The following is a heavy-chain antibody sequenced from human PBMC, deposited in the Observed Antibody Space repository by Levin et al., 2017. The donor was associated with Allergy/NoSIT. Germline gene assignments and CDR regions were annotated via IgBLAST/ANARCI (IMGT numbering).Heavy chain of an antibody. Sequence: GESLKISCKASRYIFSDYFIHWVRQAPGQGLEWMGWINPHSGDTKYAQEFQSRVTMTRDTATSTAYMELTRLTSDDTAVYYCARDLYNDDSVFGYWGQGPLVHVCS. CDR1: RYIFSDYF. CDR3: ARDLYNDDSVFGY. J-gene: IGHJ4*02. CDR2: INPHSGDT. D-gene: IGHD3-22*01. V-gene: IGHV1-2*02.